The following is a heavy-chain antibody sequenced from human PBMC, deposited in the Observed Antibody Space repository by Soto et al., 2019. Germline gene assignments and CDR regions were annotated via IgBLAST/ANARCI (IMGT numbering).Heavy chain of an antibody. J-gene: IGHJ4*02. CDR1: GFTFSSYA. V-gene: IGHV3-23*01. CDR3: AKGFGCSSTSCYFPFDY. CDR2: ISGSGGST. Sequence: EVQLLESGGGLVQPVGSLRLSCAASGFTFSSYAMSWVRQAPGKGLEWVSAISGSGGSTYYADSVKGRFTIYRDNSKNTLYLQMNSLRAEDTAVYYCAKGFGCSSTSCYFPFDYWGQGTLVTVSS. D-gene: IGHD2-2*01.